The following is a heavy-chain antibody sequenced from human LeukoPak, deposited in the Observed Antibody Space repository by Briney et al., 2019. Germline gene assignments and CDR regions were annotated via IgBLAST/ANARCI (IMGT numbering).Heavy chain of an antibody. CDR3: ARGAGSLDS. Sequence: GGSLRLSCVGSGFIFSKYWMAWVRQAPGMGLEWVSYISTGSNTLYYAQSVKGRFTISRDDAKNSVYLQMDSLRADDTAVYYCARGAGSLDSWGQGTRVTVSS. J-gene: IGHJ4*02. D-gene: IGHD2-15*01. V-gene: IGHV3-48*01. CDR2: ISTGSNTL. CDR1: GFIFSKYW.